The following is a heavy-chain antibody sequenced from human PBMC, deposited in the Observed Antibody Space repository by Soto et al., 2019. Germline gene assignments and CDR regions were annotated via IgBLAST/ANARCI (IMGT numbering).Heavy chain of an antibody. V-gene: IGHV1-69*06. CDR2: IVPMFGTS. CDR3: NRGSEYDFWSGYL. Sequence: QERLVQSGAEVRKPGSSVKVSCKVTGGTSTRYAINWVRQAPGQGLEWMGGIVPMFGTSKYAQKFQGRVKITADTSTTIAYMELRSLRSEDTAVYYCNRGSEYDFWSGYLWGQGTLVSVSS. D-gene: IGHD3-3*01. CDR1: GGTSTRYA. J-gene: IGHJ4*02.